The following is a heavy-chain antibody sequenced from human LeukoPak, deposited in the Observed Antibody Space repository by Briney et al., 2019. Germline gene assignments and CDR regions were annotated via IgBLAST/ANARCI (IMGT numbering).Heavy chain of an antibody. V-gene: IGHV3-30-3*01. J-gene: IGHJ4*02. CDR2: ISYDGSNK. CDR3: ARDLSDYYDSSAGTDY. D-gene: IGHD3-22*01. CDR1: GFTFRSYA. Sequence: GGPLTLSCAPSGFTFRSYAMHGLRQAPGRGLEGVAVISYDGSNKYYAESVKGRFTIYRDNSKNTLYLQMNSLRAEDTAVYYCARDLSDYYDSSAGTDYWGQGTLVTVSS.